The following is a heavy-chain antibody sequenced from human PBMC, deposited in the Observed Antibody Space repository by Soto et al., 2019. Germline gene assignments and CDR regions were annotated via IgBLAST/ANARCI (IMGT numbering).Heavy chain of an antibody. CDR1: GFTFSSYS. CDR3: ARKWVLWYGMDV. Sequence: PGGSLRLSCAASGFTFSSYSMNWVRQAPGKGLERVSYISSSSSTIYYADSVKGRFTISRDNAKNSLYLQMNSLRDEDTAVYYCARKWVLWYGMDVWGQGTTVTVSS. J-gene: IGHJ6*02. D-gene: IGHD1-26*01. CDR2: ISSSSSTI. V-gene: IGHV3-48*02.